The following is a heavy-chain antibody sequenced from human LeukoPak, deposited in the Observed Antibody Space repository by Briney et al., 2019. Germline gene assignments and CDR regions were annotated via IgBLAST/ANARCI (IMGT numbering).Heavy chain of an antibody. V-gene: IGHV3-21*01. Sequence: GGSLRLSCAASGFTFNSYSMNWVRQAPGKGLEWVSSISGDSSYMYYADSVKGRFTISRDNAKNSLSLHMNSLRAEDTAVYYCATYRGYPVDYWGQGTLVTVSS. CDR3: ATYRGYPVDY. J-gene: IGHJ4*02. CDR2: ISGDSSYM. CDR1: GFTFNSYS. D-gene: IGHD6-13*01.